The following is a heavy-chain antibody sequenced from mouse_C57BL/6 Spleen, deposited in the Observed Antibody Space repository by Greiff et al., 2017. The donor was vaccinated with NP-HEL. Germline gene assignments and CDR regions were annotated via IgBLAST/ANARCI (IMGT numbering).Heavy chain of an antibody. CDR3: ARGLRPPYWYFDV. J-gene: IGHJ1*03. CDR1: GYTFTDYY. V-gene: IGHV1-26*01. CDR2: INPNNGGT. Sequence: EVQLQQSGPELVKPGASVKISCKASGYTFTDYYMNWVKQSHGKSLEWIGDINPNNGGTSYNQKFKGKATLTVDKSSSTAYMELRSLTSEDSAVYYCARGLRPPYWYFDVWGTGTTVTVSS. D-gene: IGHD2-4*01.